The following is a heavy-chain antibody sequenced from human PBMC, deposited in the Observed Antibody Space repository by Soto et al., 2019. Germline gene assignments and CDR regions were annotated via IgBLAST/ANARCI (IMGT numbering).Heavy chain of an antibody. CDR3: ASLVPTWNQFGY. V-gene: IGHV4-31*03. J-gene: IGHJ4*02. CDR1: SDSITSGGNY. D-gene: IGHD1-1*01. CDR2: IYYSGST. Sequence: PSETLSVTCTVSSDSITSGGNYWSWIRQLPGKGLEWIGYIYYSGSTSYNPSLNSRFTISVDTSKNQFSLKLKSVTAADTAVYYCASLVPTWNQFGYWGQGALVTVSS.